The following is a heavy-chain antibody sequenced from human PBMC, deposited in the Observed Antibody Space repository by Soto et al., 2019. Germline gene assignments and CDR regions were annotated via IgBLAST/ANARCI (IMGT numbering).Heavy chain of an antibody. CDR3: AKDLGAAAGTINWFDP. J-gene: IGHJ5*02. D-gene: IGHD6-13*01. V-gene: IGHV3-23*01. CDR1: GFTFSSYA. Sequence: GESLRLSCAASGFTFSSYAMSWVRQAPGKGLEWVSAISGSGGSTYYADSVKGRFTISRDNSKNTLYLQMNSLRAEDTAVYYCAKDLGAAAGTINWFDPWGQGTLVTVSS. CDR2: ISGSGGST.